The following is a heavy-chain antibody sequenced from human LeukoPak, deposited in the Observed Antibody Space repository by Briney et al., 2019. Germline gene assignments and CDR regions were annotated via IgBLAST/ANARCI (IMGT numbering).Heavy chain of an antibody. CDR1: GGSISSGGYS. D-gene: IGHD5-12*01. CDR2: IYHGGST. Sequence: SQTLSLTCAVSGGSISSGGYSWSWIRQPPGKGLEWIGYIYHGGSTYYNPSLKSRVTISVDRSKNQFSLKLSSVTAADTAVYYCARGKGGATFFDYWGQGTLVTVSS. J-gene: IGHJ4*02. CDR3: ARGKGGATFFDY. V-gene: IGHV4-30-2*01.